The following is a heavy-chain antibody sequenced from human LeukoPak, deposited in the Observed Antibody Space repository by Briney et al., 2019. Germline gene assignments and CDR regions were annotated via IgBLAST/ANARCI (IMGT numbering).Heavy chain of an antibody. V-gene: IGHV4-59*08. J-gene: IGHJ5*02. D-gene: IGHD4-23*01. CDR2: IHYIGTT. Sequence: SETLPLTCTVSGGSISTYYWSWIRQPPGKGLEWIGYIHYIGTTNYNPSLKSRVTMSVDTSKNQFSLKLSSVTAADTAVYFCARHLGGGNSANWFDPWGQGTLVTVSS. CDR3: ARHLGGGNSANWFDP. CDR1: GGSISTYY.